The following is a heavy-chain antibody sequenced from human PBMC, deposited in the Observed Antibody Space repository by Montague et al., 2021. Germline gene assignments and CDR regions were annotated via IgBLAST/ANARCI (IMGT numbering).Heavy chain of an antibody. Sequence: SETLSLTCTVSGGSISSSSYYWGWIRQPPGKGLEWIGSIYYSGSTYYNPSLKSRVTISVDTSKYQFSLKLSSVTAADTAVYYCARHVIGNYGMDVWGQGTTVTVSS. D-gene: IGHD3-16*02. CDR2: IYYSGST. CDR1: GGSISSSSYY. V-gene: IGHV4-39*01. CDR3: ARHVIGNYGMDV. J-gene: IGHJ6*02.